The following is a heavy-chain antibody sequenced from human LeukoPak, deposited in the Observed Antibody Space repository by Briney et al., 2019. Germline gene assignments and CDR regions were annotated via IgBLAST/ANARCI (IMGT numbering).Heavy chain of an antibody. J-gene: IGHJ4*02. D-gene: IGHD1-26*01. Sequence: ASVKVSCKASGYTFTSYDINWVRQATGQGLEWMGWMNPNSGNTGYAQKLQGRVTMTRNTSISTAYMELSSLRSEDTAVYYCAALEMDSGSAIDYWGQGTLVTVSS. CDR2: MNPNSGNT. CDR1: GYTFTSYD. CDR3: AALEMDSGSAIDY. V-gene: IGHV1-8*01.